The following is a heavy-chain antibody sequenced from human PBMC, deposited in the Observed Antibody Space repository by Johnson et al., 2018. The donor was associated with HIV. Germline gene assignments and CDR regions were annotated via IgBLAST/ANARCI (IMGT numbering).Heavy chain of an antibody. Sequence: VQLVESGGGLVQPGGSLRLSCAASGFTFSSYWMSWVRQAPGKGLEWVANIKQDGSEKYYVASVKGRFTISRDNAKNSLDLQMNSLRAEDTAVYYCARDKCSGGSCYDDDVFDIWGQGTMVTVSS. CDR2: IKQDGSEK. V-gene: IGHV3-7*01. CDR3: ARDKCSGGSCYDDDVFDI. J-gene: IGHJ3*02. D-gene: IGHD2-15*01. CDR1: GFTFSSYW.